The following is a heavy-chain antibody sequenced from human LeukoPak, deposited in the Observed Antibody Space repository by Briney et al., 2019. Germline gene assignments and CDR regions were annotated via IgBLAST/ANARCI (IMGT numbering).Heavy chain of an antibody. D-gene: IGHD6-13*01. CDR1: GLTFSDYY. Sequence: GASLRLSCAASGLTFSDYYMGWIRQGPGGGLEWVSYISSSGSTIYYAHSVKGRFTISRDNAKNSLYLQMNSLRPEDTAVYYCARDISSSWSSRYWGQGTLVTVSS. CDR3: ARDISSSWSSRY. V-gene: IGHV3-11*04. J-gene: IGHJ4*02. CDR2: ISSSGSTI.